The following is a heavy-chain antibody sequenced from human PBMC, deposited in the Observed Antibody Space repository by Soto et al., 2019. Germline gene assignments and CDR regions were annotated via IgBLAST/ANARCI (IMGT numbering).Heavy chain of an antibody. CDR2: IYYSGST. V-gene: IGHV4-59*01. CDR1: GGSISSYY. CDR3: ARKAGYSYGFDYYYYGMDV. D-gene: IGHD5-18*01. J-gene: IGHJ6*02. Sequence: PSETLSLTCTVSGGSISSYYWSWIRQPPGKGLEWIGYIYYSGSTNYNPSLKSRVTISVDTSKNQFSLKLSSVTAADTAVYYCARKAGYSYGFDYYYYGMDVWGQGTTVTVSS.